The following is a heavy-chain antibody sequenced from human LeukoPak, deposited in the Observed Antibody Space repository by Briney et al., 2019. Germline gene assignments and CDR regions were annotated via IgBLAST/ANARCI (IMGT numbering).Heavy chain of an antibody. Sequence: GGSLRLSCAASGFTFSDYYMSWIRQAPGKGLEWVSYISSSGSTIYYADSVKGRSTISRDNAKNSLYLQMNSLRAEDTAVYYCARRVYYYYYMDVWGKGTTVTVSS. CDR2: ISSSGSTI. CDR1: GFTFSDYY. CDR3: ARRVYYYYYMDV. V-gene: IGHV3-11*01. J-gene: IGHJ6*03.